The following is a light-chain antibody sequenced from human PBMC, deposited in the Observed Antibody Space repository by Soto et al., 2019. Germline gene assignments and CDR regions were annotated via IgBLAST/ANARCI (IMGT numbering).Light chain of an antibody. J-gene: IGLJ2*01. CDR3: SSYTTRSTYVV. V-gene: IGLV2-11*01. CDR2: DVS. Sequence: QSVLTQPRSVSGSPGQSVTISCTGTSSDVGGYNYVSWYQQHPGKAPKLMIYDVSKRPSGVPDRFSGSKSGNTASLTISGLQAEDEADYYCSSYTTRSTYVVLGGGTKLTVL. CDR1: SSDVGGYNY.